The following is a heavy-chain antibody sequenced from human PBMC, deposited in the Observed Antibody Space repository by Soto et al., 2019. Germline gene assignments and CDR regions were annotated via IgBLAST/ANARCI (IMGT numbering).Heavy chain of an antibody. J-gene: IGHJ1*01. CDR2: IYSGGST. CDR1: GFTVSSNY. CDR3: ARDLGYSGYEKSSGYFQH. Sequence: EVQLVESGGGLVQPGGSLRLSCAASGFTVSSNYMSWVRQAPGKGLEWVSVIYSGGSTYYADSVKGRFTISRDNSKNTLYLQMNSLRAEDTAVYYCARDLGYSGYEKSSGYFQHWGQGTLVTVSS. D-gene: IGHD5-12*01. V-gene: IGHV3-66*01.